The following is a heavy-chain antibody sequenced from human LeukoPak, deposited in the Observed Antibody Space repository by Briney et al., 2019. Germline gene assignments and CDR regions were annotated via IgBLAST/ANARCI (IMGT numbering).Heavy chain of an antibody. V-gene: IGHV1-18*01. CDR1: GYTFTSYG. CDR3: ARDTITMVRGVDY. D-gene: IGHD3-10*01. J-gene: IGHJ4*02. CDR2: ISTYNGNT. Sequence: ASVKVSCKASGYTFTSYGIIWVRQAPGQGLEWMGWISTYNGNTNYAQKIQGRVTMTTDTSTSTAYMELRSLRSDDTAVYYCARDTITMVRGVDYWGQGTLVTVSS.